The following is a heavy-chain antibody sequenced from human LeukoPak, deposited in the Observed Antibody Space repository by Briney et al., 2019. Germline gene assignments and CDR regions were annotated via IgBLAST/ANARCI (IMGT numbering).Heavy chain of an antibody. J-gene: IGHJ4*02. V-gene: IGHV4-34*01. D-gene: IGHD5-18*01. CDR2: INHSGST. Sequence: SETLSLTCVVYGGSFSGYYWSWIRQPPGKGLEWIGEINHSGSTNYNPSLKSRVTISVDTSKNQFSLKLSSVTAADTAVYYCARGRGAHSYGYGSFDYWGQGTLVTVSS. CDR3: ARGRGAHSYGYGSFDY. CDR1: GGSFSGYY.